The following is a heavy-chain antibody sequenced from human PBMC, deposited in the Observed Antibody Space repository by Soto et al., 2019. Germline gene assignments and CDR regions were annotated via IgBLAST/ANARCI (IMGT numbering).Heavy chain of an antibody. CDR3: AAVAGIQLWPYFDY. V-gene: IGHV1-58*01. J-gene: IGHJ4*02. CDR2: IVVGSGNT. CDR1: GFTFTSSA. Sequence: SVKVSCKASGFTFTSSAVQWVRQARGQRLEWIGWIVVGSGNTNYAQKFQERVTITRDMSTSTAYMELSSLRSEDTAVYYCAAVAGIQLWPYFDYWGQGTLVTVSS. D-gene: IGHD5-18*01.